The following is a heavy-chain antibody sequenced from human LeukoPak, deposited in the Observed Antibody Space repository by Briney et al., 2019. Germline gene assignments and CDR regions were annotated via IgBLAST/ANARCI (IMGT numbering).Heavy chain of an antibody. CDR1: GESFSGHY. CDR3: ARVRITMVRGVVILDDY. D-gene: IGHD3-10*01. J-gene: IGHJ4*02. V-gene: IGHV4-34*01. CDR2: INHSGST. Sequence: SETLSLTCAVYGESFSGHYWSWIRQPPGKGLEWIGEINHSGSTNYNPSLKSRVTISVDTSKNQFSLKVTSLTAEDTAVYYCARVRITMVRGVVILDDYWGQGTLVTVSS.